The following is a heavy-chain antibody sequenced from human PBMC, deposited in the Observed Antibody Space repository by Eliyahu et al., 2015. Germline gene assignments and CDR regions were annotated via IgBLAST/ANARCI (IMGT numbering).Heavy chain of an antibody. CDR3: ARNGDLRVTGTTFSSAFDI. Sequence: QVHLVQSGAEVKKPGSSVKVSCKASGGTFGTYTISXVRQAPGQGLXWVGRIIPVLGITNYAQKFQGRVTITADKSTGTAYMELSSLTSEDTAVYYCARNGDLRVTGTTFSSAFDIWGQGTMVTVSS. D-gene: IGHD1-20*01. CDR1: GGTFGTYT. J-gene: IGHJ3*02. V-gene: IGHV1-69*02. CDR2: IIPVLGIT.